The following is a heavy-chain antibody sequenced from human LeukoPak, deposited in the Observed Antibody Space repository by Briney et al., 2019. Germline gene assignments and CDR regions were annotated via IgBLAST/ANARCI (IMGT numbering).Heavy chain of an antibody. CDR2: IYYSGST. CDR1: GGSISSGDYY. D-gene: IGHD4-17*01. V-gene: IGHV4-30-4*08. CDR3: ARDYGDYYKYYFDY. Sequence: SETLSLTCTVSGGSISSGDYYWSWIRQPPGKGLEWIGYIYYSGSTYYNPSLKSRVTISVDTSKNQFSLKLSSVTAADTAVYYCARDYGDYYKYYFDYWGQGTLVTVSS. J-gene: IGHJ4*02.